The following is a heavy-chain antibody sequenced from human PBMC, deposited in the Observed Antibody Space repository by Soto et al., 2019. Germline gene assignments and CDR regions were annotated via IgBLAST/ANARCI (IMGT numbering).Heavy chain of an antibody. CDR2: ISSGSSYI. CDR1: GFSFSTYS. D-gene: IGHD2-15*01. CDR3: AGEEGYWARMDV. V-gene: IGHV3-21*02. J-gene: IGHJ6*02. Sequence: EVQLVESGGGLVKPGGSLRLSCAASGFSFSTYSMNWVRQAPGKGLEWVSAISSGSSYIYYAESVKGRFTISRDNTKNSLFLQMNSLRDEDTAIDYCAGEEGYWARMDVWGQGTTGTVSS.